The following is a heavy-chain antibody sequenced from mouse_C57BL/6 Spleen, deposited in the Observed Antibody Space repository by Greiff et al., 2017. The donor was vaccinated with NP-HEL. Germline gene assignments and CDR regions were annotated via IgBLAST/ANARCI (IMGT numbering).Heavy chain of an antibody. CDR1: GYTFTSYW. V-gene: IGHV1-53*01. CDR2: INPSNGGT. D-gene: IGHD1-1*01. Sequence: QVQLQQPGTELVKPGASVKLSCKASGYTFTSYWMHWVKQRPGQGLEWIGNINPSNGGTNYNEKFKSKATLTVDKSSSTAYMQLSSLTSEDSAVYYCARSPVVARYWYFDVWGTGTTVTVSS. J-gene: IGHJ1*03. CDR3: ARSPVVARYWYFDV.